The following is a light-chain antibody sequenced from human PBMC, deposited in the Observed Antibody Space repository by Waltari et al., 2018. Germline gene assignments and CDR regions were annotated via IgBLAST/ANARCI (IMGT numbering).Light chain of an antibody. V-gene: IGLV2-14*03. CDR3: SSYTSSSTPGV. J-gene: IGLJ2*01. Sequence: QSALTQPASVSGSPGQSITISCTGTSRDVGGYNYVSGYQQHPGKAPKLMIYDVSNRPSGVSNRFYGSKSGNTASLTISGLQAEDEADYYCSSYTSSSTPGVFGGGTKLTVL. CDR1: SRDVGGYNY. CDR2: DVS.